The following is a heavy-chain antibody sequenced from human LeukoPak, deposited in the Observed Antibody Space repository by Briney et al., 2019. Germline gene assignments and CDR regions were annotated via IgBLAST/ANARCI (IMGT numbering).Heavy chain of an antibody. V-gene: IGHV3-74*01. CDR1: GFTFNSYY. CDR3: AREDFGVDY. J-gene: IGHJ4*02. D-gene: IGHD3-10*01. CDR2: INRDGSDT. Sequence: GGSLRLSCAASGFTFNSYYMNWARQAPGKGLVWVSRINRDGSDTIYADSVKGRFTISRDNAKNTLFLQMNSLRAEDTAVYYCAREDFGVDYWGQGTLVTVSS.